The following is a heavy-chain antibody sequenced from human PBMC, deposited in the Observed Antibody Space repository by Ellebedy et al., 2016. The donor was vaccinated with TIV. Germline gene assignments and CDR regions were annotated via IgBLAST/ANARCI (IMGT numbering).Heavy chain of an antibody. CDR3: ARLASSGSPVDY. CDR1: GGTFSSYA. J-gene: IGHJ4*02. CDR2: IIPIFGTA. Sequence: AASVKVSCKASGGTFSSYAISWVRQAPGQGLEWMGGIIPIFGTANYAQKFQGRVTITADESTSTAYMELSSLRSEDTAVYYCARLASSGSPVDYWGQGTLVTVSS. D-gene: IGHD3-22*01. V-gene: IGHV1-69*13.